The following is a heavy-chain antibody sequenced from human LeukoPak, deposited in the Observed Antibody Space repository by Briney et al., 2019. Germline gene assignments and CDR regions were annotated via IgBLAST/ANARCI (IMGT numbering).Heavy chain of an antibody. CDR3: ARAAREGAYCGGDCYPWRDYYYMDV. Sequence: GGSLRLSCAASGFTFSSYWMSWVRQAPGKGLEWVANIKQDGSEKYYVDSVKGRFTISRDNAKNSLYLQMNSLRAEDTAVYYCARAAREGAYCGGDCYPWRDYYYMDVWGKGTTVTVSS. CDR1: GFTFSSYW. CDR2: IKQDGSEK. V-gene: IGHV3-7*03. D-gene: IGHD2-21*02. J-gene: IGHJ6*03.